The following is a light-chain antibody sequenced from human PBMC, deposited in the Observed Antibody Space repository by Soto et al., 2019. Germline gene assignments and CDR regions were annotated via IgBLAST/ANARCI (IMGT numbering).Light chain of an antibody. J-gene: IGKJ1*01. V-gene: IGKV1-5*01. CDR1: QSISSW. CDR2: DVS. Sequence: DIQMTQSPPTLSASVGDRVTITCRSSQSISSWLAWYPQRPGKAPHILIYDVSSLESGVPSRFSGSGSGTEFTLTISSLQPADFATYYGQHYTNYPCTCGQGTKVEIK. CDR3: QHYTNYPCT.